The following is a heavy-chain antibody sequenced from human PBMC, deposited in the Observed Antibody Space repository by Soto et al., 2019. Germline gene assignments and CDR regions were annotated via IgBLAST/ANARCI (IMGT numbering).Heavy chain of an antibody. D-gene: IGHD1-26*01. CDR1: GGSFSGYY. V-gene: IGHV4-34*01. CDR2: INHIGST. CDR3: ARHGNYCFDY. J-gene: IGHJ4*02. Sequence: QVQLQQWGAGLLKPSETLSLTCAVYGGSFSGYYWSWIRQPPGKGLEWIGEINHIGSTRYNPSLQSRVTISVDTSEKHFSLKLSSVSAAHTALYHCARHGNYCFDYWGQGTLVTVSS.